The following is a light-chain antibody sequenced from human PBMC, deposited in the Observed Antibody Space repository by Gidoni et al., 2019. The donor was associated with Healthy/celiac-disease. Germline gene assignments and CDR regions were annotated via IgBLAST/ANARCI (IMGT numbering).Light chain of an antibody. Sequence: QSVLTQPPPASGTPGQRVAISCPGSSSNIGSNYVYWYQQLPGTAPTLLIYRNNQRPSGVPDRFSGSKSGTSASLAISGLRSEDEADYYCAAWDDSLSAHVVFGGGTKLTVL. V-gene: IGLV1-47*01. J-gene: IGLJ2*01. CDR2: RNN. CDR3: AAWDDSLSAHVV. CDR1: SSNIGSNY.